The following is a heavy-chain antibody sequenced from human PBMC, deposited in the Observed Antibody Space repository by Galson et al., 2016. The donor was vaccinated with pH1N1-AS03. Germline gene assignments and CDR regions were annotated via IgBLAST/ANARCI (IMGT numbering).Heavy chain of an antibody. D-gene: IGHD3-16*02. Sequence: SLRLSCAASGFTFSSHGMHWVRQTPGKGLEWVAVIWPDGSEKYYADSVKGRFTISSDNSKNTLYLQMNSLRAEDTAVYYCARDRHYYDYIWGTYRYDWYFDLWGRGTLVTVSS. CDR3: ARDRHYYDYIWGTYRYDWYFDL. CDR1: GFTFSSHG. V-gene: IGHV3-33*01. J-gene: IGHJ2*01. CDR2: IWPDGSEK.